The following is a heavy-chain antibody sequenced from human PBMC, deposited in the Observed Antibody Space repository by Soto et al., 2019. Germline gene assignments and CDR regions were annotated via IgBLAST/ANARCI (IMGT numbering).Heavy chain of an antibody. CDR3: ARDSRRRVAGAGTRTNWFDP. CDR2: IWYDGSNK. CDR1: GFTFSSDG. D-gene: IGHD6-13*01. V-gene: IGHV3-33*01. J-gene: IGHJ5*02. Sequence: PGGSLRLSCAASGFTFSSDGMHWVRQAPGKGLEWVAVIWYDGSNKYYADSVKGRFTISRDNSKNTLYLQMNSLRAEDTAVYYCARDSRRRVAGAGTRTNWFDPWGQGTLVTVSS.